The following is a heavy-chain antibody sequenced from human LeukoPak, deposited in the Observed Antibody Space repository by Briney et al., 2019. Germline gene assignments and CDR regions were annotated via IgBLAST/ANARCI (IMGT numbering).Heavy chain of an antibody. J-gene: IGHJ3*02. V-gene: IGHV1-69*05. CDR2: IIPIFGTA. D-gene: IGHD3-22*01. CDR1: GGTFTSYA. CDR3: ASQDPHYDSSGYHHDAFDI. Sequence: SVKVSCKASGGTFTSYAISWVRQAPGQGLEWMGGIIPIFGTANYAQKFQGRVTITTDESTSTAYMELSSLRSEDTAVYYCASQDPHYDSSGYHHDAFDIWGQGTMVTVSS.